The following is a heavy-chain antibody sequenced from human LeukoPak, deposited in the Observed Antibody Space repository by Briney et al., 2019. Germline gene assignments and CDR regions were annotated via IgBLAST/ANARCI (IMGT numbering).Heavy chain of an antibody. V-gene: IGHV1-46*01. CDR2: INPSAGST. J-gene: IGHJ4*02. Sequence: GASVKVSCKASGGTFSSYAISWVRQAPGQGLEWMGIINPSAGSTSYAQKFQGRVTMTRDTSTSTVYMELSSLRSEDTAVYYCARPTYSSGWYYFDYWGQGTLVTVSS. D-gene: IGHD6-19*01. CDR3: ARPTYSSGWYYFDY. CDR1: GGTFSSYA.